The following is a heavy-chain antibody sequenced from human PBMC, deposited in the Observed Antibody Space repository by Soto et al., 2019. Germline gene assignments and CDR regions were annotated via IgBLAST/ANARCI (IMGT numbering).Heavy chain of an antibody. V-gene: IGHV1-3*01. CDR2: INAGDGNT. Sequence: ASVKVSCKASGYTFTNYGVHWVRQAPGQRLEWMGWINAGDGNTKNSRNFQGRVTITRDASASTAYMELSSLRSEDTAVYYCVRDGAVAGNINFDFWGQGTLVTVSS. CDR3: VRDGAVAGNINFDF. CDR1: GYTFTNYG. D-gene: IGHD6-19*01. J-gene: IGHJ4*02.